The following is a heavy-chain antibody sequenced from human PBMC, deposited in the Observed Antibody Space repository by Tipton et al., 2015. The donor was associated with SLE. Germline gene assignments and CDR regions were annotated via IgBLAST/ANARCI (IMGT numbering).Heavy chain of an antibody. CDR1: GGSMSTYY. CDR3: ARYSLPNWHLYL. CDR2: IYYSGGT. J-gene: IGHJ2*01. D-gene: IGHD2-15*01. V-gene: IGHV4-59*01. Sequence: LRLSCTVSGGSMSTYYWSWIRLPSGKGLEWIGYIYYSGGTSYNPSLNSRVPISVDTSRNQFSLKLTSVTAADSAVYYCARYSLPNWHLYLWGRGTLVTVAS.